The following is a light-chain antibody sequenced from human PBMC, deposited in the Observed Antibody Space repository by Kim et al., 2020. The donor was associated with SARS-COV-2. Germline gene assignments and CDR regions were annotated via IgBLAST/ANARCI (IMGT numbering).Light chain of an antibody. CDR1: QSVSSGD. CDR2: GAS. V-gene: IGKV3-20*01. Sequence: EIVLTQSPGNLSLSPGERATLSCRASQSVSSGDVAWYQQKPGQAPRLLFYGASSRATGVPDRFSGSGSGTDFTLTITRLEPGDFAIYYCQQYGSSPTFGRGTKVEIK. CDR3: QQYGSSPT. J-gene: IGKJ1*01.